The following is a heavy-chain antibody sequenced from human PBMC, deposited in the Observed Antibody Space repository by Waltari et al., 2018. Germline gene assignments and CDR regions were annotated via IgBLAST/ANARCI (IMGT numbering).Heavy chain of an antibody. CDR1: GFTFDDYA. D-gene: IGHD6-19*01. Sequence: EVQLVESGGGLVQPGRSLRLSCAASGFTFDDYAMPWFRQAPGKGLEWVSGISWNSGSIGYADSVKGRFTISRDNAKNSLYLQMNSLRAEDTALYYCAKDSGYSSGFDYWGQGTLVTVSS. CDR2: ISWNSGSI. V-gene: IGHV3-9*01. CDR3: AKDSGYSSGFDY. J-gene: IGHJ4*02.